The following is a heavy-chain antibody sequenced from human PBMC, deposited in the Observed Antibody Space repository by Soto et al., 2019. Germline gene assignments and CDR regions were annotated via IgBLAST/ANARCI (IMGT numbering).Heavy chain of an antibody. CDR3: AKRNGDYLNGMDV. CDR1: GCTFSDDG. CDR2: ISGSGGST. Sequence: PGGSLRLSCVASGCTFSDDGMSWVRQAPGRGLEWVSAISGSGGSTIYADSVKGRFTISRDSSKNTLYLQMNTLRAEDTAIYYCAKRNGDYLNGMDVWGQGTTVTVSS. J-gene: IGHJ6*02. D-gene: IGHD4-17*01. V-gene: IGHV3-23*01.